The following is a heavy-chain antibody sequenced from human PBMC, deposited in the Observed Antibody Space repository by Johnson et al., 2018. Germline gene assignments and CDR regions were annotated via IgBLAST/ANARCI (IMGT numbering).Heavy chain of an antibody. CDR1: GYTFSSAY. D-gene: IGHD2-15*01. J-gene: IGHJ5*02. Sequence: QVQLVESGAEVKKPGASVKVSCKASGYTFSSAYMHWVRQAPGQGPAWMGMINPIDGGTTYVQNLQGRVTMTSDTSTTTGFMARSSRGVEDTAVDYCAKGGSWFDPWGQVTLVTVSS. CDR2: INPIDGGT. V-gene: IGHV1-46*01. CDR3: AKGGSWFDP.